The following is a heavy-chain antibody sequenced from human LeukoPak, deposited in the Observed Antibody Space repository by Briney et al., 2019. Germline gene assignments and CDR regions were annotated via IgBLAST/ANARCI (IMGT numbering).Heavy chain of an antibody. Sequence: GGSLRLSCAASGFTFSSYWMSWVRQAPGKGLEWVANIKQDGSEKYYVDSVKGRFTISRDNAKNTLYLQMNSLRAEDTAVYYCARDRDYGDYWPFDYWGQGTLVTVSS. V-gene: IGHV3-7*01. D-gene: IGHD4-17*01. J-gene: IGHJ4*02. CDR3: ARDRDYGDYWPFDY. CDR1: GFTFSSYW. CDR2: IKQDGSEK.